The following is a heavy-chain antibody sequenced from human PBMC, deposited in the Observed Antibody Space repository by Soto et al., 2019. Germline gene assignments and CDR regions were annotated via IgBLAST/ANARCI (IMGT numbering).Heavy chain of an antibody. V-gene: IGHV2-5*02. J-gene: IGHJ4*02. CDR3: AHRRGDLLTGHYCFDY. Sequence: QITLKESGPTLVKPTQTLTLTCTFSGFSLNTRGVGVGWIRQPPGKALEWLALISWDGEKRYSPSLKSRLTITKDTSESQVVLTMTITDRVDPAPYYSAHRRGDLLTGHYCFDYWGQGTLVTVSS. D-gene: IGHD3-9*01. CDR2: ISWDGEK. CDR1: GFSLNTRGVG.